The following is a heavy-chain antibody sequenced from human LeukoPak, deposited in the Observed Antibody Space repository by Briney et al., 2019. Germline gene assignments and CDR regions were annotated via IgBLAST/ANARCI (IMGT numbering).Heavy chain of an antibody. CDR1: GFTFSTYG. D-gene: IGHD1-26*01. CDR2: ISGSGGST. Sequence: GGSLRLSCAASGFTFSTYGMSWVRQAPGKGLEWVSAISGSGGSTYYADSVKGRFTVSRDNSKNSLYLQMNSLTAADTAVYYCAKDRSIGTYYTFDHWGQGTLVTVSS. J-gene: IGHJ4*02. CDR3: AKDRSIGTYYTFDH. V-gene: IGHV3-23*01.